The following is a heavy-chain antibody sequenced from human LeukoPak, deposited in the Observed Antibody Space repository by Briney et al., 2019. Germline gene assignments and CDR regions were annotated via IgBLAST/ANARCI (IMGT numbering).Heavy chain of an antibody. V-gene: IGHV1-8*02. CDR2: MNPNSGNA. D-gene: IGHD1-26*01. CDR3: ATQRWEKLHGSYYYDGMDV. J-gene: IGHJ6*02. Sequence: ASVKVSCKASGYTFTNYDINWVRQASGQGLEWVGWMNPNSGNAGFAQKFKGRITMTGDTTTNTAYMEVFSLTSDDTAIYYCATQRWEKLHGSYYYDGMDVWGQGTTVTVS. CDR1: GYTFTNYD.